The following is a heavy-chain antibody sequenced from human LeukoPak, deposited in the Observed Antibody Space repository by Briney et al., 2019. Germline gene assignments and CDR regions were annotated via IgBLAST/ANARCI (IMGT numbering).Heavy chain of an antibody. D-gene: IGHD1-26*01. CDR3: ASRASGSYRFDP. CDR2: IYPGDSDT. Sequence: GESLKISCNGSGYSFASYWIGWVRQMPGKGLEWMGIIYPGDSDTRYSPSFQGQVTISADKSISTAYLQWSSLKASDTGMYYCASRASGSYRFDPGAREPWSPSPQ. J-gene: IGHJ5*02. CDR1: GYSFASYW. V-gene: IGHV5-51*01.